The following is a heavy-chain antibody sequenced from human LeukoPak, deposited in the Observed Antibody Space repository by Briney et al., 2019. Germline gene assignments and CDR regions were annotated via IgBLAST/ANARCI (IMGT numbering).Heavy chain of an antibody. CDR2: IRNKRYGGTA. J-gene: IGHJ5*02. CDR3: TGDRGPYYVDP. Sequence: PGRSLRLSCTTSGFTFSDYPISWVRQAPGKGPEWVAFIRNKRYGGTAEYAASVTGRFTISRDDSKSIAYLQMDSLKTEDTAVYYCTGDRGPYYVDPWDQGTLVTVSS. V-gene: IGHV3-49*04. D-gene: IGHD3-16*01. CDR1: GFTFSDYP.